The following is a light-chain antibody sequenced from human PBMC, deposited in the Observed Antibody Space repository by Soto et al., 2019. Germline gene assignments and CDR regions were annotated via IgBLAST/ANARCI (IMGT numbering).Light chain of an antibody. CDR1: QLFSSN. J-gene: IGKJ5*01. Sequence: EIVLTQSPATLSVSPGESVTLSCRASQLFSSNLAWYQRRPGQAPRLLIYGSSTRATGVPARFSGSASGTEFTLTISSLQSEDFGVYYCQQYNDWPRTFGQGNDWRL. V-gene: IGKV3-15*01. CDR2: GSS. CDR3: QQYNDWPRT.